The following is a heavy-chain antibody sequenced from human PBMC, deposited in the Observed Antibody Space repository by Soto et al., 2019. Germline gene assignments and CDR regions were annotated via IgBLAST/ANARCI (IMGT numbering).Heavy chain of an antibody. CDR1: GFSLSNARMG. CDR3: ARIRPTYYDILTGYYDVYYFDY. V-gene: IGHV2-26*01. Sequence: QVTLKESGPVLVKPTETLTLTCTVSGFSLSNARMGVSWIRQPPGKALEWLAHIFSNDEKSYSTSLKSRPTIPKDTSKSPVVLTMTNMDPVDTATYYCARIRPTYYDILTGYYDVYYFDYWGQGTLVTVSS. J-gene: IGHJ4*02. CDR2: IFSNDEK. D-gene: IGHD3-9*01.